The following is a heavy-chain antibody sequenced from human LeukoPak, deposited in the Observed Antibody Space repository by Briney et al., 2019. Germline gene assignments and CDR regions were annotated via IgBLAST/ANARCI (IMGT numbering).Heavy chain of an antibody. CDR2: MNPNSGNT. Sequence: ASVKVSCKASGYTFTSYDINWVRQATGQGLEWMGWMNPNSGNTGHAQKFQGRVTITRNTSISTAYMELSSLRSEDTAVYYCARESYSSSWYRYYYYYMDVWGKGTTVTVSS. J-gene: IGHJ6*03. D-gene: IGHD6-13*01. V-gene: IGHV1-8*03. CDR3: ARESYSSSWYRYYYYYMDV. CDR1: GYTFTSYD.